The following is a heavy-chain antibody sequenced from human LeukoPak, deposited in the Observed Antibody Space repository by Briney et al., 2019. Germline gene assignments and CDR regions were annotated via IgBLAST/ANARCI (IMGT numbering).Heavy chain of an antibody. J-gene: IGHJ6*04. Sequence: PGGSLRLSCAASGFTFSSYSMNWVRQAPGKGLEWVSYISSSSSTIYYADSVKGRFTISRDNAKNSLYLQMDSLRAEDTAVYYCARDYDYSNYGPMDVWGKGTTVTVSS. CDR3: ARDYDYSNYGPMDV. V-gene: IGHV3-48*01. CDR1: GFTFSSYS. D-gene: IGHD4-11*01. CDR2: ISSSSSTI.